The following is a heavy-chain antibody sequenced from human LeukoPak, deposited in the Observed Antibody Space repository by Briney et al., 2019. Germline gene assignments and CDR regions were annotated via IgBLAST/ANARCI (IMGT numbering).Heavy chain of an antibody. CDR3: ARQSTVTTFAFDI. D-gene: IGHD4-17*01. CDR1: GGSISSGSYY. CDR2: IYTSGST. Sequence: SQTLSLTCTVSGGSISSGSYYWSWIRQPAGKGLEWIGRIYTSGSTNYNPSLKSRVTISVDTSKNQFSLKLSSVTAADTAVYYCARQSTVTTFAFDIWGRGTMVTVSS. J-gene: IGHJ3*02. V-gene: IGHV4-61*02.